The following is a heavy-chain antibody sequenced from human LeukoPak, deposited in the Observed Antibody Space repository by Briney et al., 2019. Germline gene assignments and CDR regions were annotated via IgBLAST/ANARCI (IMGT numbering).Heavy chain of an antibody. D-gene: IGHD5-18*01. CDR2: IYYSGST. V-gene: IGHV4-61*01. CDR3: AKDLLYNYGRSNAFDI. Sequence: PSETLSLTCTVSGGSISSSSYYWGWIRQPPGKGLEWIGYIYYSGSTNYNPSLKSRVTISVDTSKNQFSLKLSSVTAADTAVYYCAKDLLYNYGRSNAFDIWGQGTMVTVSS. CDR1: GGSISSSSYY. J-gene: IGHJ3*02.